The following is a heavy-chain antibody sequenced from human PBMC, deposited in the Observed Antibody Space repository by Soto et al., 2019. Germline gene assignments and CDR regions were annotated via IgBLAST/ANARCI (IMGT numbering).Heavy chain of an antibody. J-gene: IGHJ6*02. CDR2: ISYDGSNK. D-gene: IGHD3-9*01. CDR1: GFTFRSYA. CDR3: ARDYDILTGSSRYPYGMDV. V-gene: IGHV3-30-3*01. Sequence: GSLRLSCAASGFTFRSYAMHWVRQAPGKGLEWVAVISYDGSNKYYADSVKGRFTISRGKSKNTLYLPMNSLRAEDTGVYYCARDYDILTGSSRYPYGMDVWGQGTRVTVSS.